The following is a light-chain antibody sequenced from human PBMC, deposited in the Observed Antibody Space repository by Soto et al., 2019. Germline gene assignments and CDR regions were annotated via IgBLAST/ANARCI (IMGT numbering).Light chain of an antibody. CDR1: QSVSSY. CDR2: DAS. Sequence: EVVMTQSPGTLSLSPGERSTLSCSSSQSVSSYLAWYQQKPGQAPRLLIYDASNRATGIPARFSGSGSGTDFTLTISSLEPEDFAVYYCQQRSNWPPITFGQGTRLEI. CDR3: QQRSNWPPIT. V-gene: IGKV3-11*01. J-gene: IGKJ5*01.